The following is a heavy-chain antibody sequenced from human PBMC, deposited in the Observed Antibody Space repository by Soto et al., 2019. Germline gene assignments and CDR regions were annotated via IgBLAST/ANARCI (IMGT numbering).Heavy chain of an antibody. Sequence: ASVKVSCKASGGTLSSYAISWVRQAPGQGLEWMGGIIPIFGTANYAQKFQGRVTITADESTSTAYMELSSLRSEDTAVYYCARSMVRGVIITDYYYYGMDVWGQGTTVTVSS. J-gene: IGHJ6*02. D-gene: IGHD3-10*01. CDR1: GGTLSSYA. CDR2: IIPIFGTA. V-gene: IGHV1-69*13. CDR3: ARSMVRGVIITDYYYYGMDV.